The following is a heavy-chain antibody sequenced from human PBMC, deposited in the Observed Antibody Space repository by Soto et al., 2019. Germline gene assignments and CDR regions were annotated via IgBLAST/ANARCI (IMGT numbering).Heavy chain of an antibody. D-gene: IGHD4-17*01. CDR2: ISSSGDSA. J-gene: IGHJ3*02. CDR3: AHPLGYGVFDAVDI. V-gene: IGHV3-23*01. CDR1: GFIFSTYA. Sequence: PGGSLRLSCAASGFIFSTYAMNWVRQAPGKGLEWVSAISSSGDSAYYAESVRGRFTISRDNSINTLYLQMRSLRPEDTAVYYCAHPLGYGVFDAVDIWGQGTMVTVSS.